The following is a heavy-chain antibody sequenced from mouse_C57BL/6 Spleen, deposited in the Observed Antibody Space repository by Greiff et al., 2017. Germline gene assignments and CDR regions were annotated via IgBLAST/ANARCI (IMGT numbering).Heavy chain of an antibody. CDR3: ARSEGYGYDGGVWYFDV. D-gene: IGHD2-2*01. CDR2: IHPNSGST. J-gene: IGHJ1*03. V-gene: IGHV1-64*01. CDR1: GYTFTSYW. Sequence: VQLQQPGAELVKPGASVKLSCKASGYTFTSYWMHWVKQRPGQGLEWIGMIHPNSGSTNYNEKFKSKATLTVAKSSSTAYMQLSRLTSEDSAVYYCARSEGYGYDGGVWYFDVWGTGTTVTVSS.